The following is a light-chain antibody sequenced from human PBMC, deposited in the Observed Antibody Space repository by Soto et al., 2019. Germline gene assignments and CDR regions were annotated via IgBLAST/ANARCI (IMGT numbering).Light chain of an antibody. J-gene: IGLJ3*02. CDR2: EVS. V-gene: IGLV2-14*01. CDR1: SSDVGGYNY. Sequence: QSALTQPASVSGSPGQSITISCTGTSSDVGGYNYVSWYQQHPGKAPKLMIYEVSNRPSGVSNRFSGSKSGNTASLTISGLRAEDEADYYCSSYTSSSPRVFGGGTKVTVL. CDR3: SSYTSSSPRV.